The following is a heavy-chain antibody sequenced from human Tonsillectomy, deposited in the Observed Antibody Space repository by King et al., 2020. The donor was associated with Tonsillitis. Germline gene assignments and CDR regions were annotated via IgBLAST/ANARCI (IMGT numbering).Heavy chain of an antibody. V-gene: IGHV4-31*03. Sequence: QLQESGPGLVKPSQTLSLTCTVSGGSISSGGYYWSWIRQHPGKGLEWIGYIYYSGYTYNNPSLRSRVTISADTSKNQFSLKLSSVTAADTAVYYCARVSIGAQDWYFDLWGRGTLVTVSS. CDR2: IYYSGYT. CDR3: ARVSIGAQDWYFDL. J-gene: IGHJ2*01. CDR1: GGSISSGGYY. D-gene: IGHD4-17*01.